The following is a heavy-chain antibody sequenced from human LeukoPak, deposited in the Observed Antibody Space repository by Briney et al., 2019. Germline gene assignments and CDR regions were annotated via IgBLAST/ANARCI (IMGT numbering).Heavy chain of an antibody. D-gene: IGHD6-13*01. CDR1: GGSFSGYY. Sequence: SETLSLTCAVYGGSFSGYYWSWIRQPPGKGLEWIGEINHSGSTNYNPSPKSRVTISVDTSKNQFSLKLSSVTAADTAVYYCARTSYSSSWYRYFQHWGQGTLVTVSS. CDR3: ARTSYSSSWYRYFQH. J-gene: IGHJ1*01. V-gene: IGHV4-34*01. CDR2: INHSGST.